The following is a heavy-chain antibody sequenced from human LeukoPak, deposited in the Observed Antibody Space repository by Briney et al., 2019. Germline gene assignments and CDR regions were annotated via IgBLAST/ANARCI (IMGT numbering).Heavy chain of an antibody. V-gene: IGHV3-66*01. J-gene: IGHJ3*02. D-gene: IGHD3-9*01. CDR1: GFTVSSNY. CDR3: ARALAEGYDILTGYTQGHAFDI. Sequence: GGSPRLSCAASGFTVSSNYMSWVRQAPGKGLEWVSVIYSGGSTYYADSVKGRFTISRDNSKNTLYLQMNSLRAEDTAVYYCARALAEGYDILTGYTQGHAFDIWGQGTMVTVSS. CDR2: IYSGGST.